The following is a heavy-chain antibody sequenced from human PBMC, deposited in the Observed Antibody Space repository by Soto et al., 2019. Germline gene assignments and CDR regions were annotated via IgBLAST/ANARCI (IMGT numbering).Heavy chain of an antibody. CDR1: GFTFSSYG. Sequence: GGSLRLSCAASGFTFSSYGMHWVRQAPGKGLEWVAVISYDGSNKYYGDSVKGRFTISRDNSKNTLYLQMNSLRAEDTAVYYCAKDRPEYCSGGSCKRGGVDYWGQGTLVTVSS. D-gene: IGHD2-15*01. J-gene: IGHJ4*02. V-gene: IGHV3-30*18. CDR2: ISYDGSNK. CDR3: AKDRPEYCSGGSCKRGGVDY.